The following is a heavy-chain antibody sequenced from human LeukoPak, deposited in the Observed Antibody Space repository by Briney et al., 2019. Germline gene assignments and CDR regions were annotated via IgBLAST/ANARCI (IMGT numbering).Heavy chain of an antibody. V-gene: IGHV4-34*01. J-gene: IGHJ4*02. Sequence: SETLSLTCAVYGGSFSGYYWSWIRQPPGKGLEWIGEINHSGSTNYNPSLRSRVTISVDTSKNQFSLKLSSVTAADTAVYYCAGGQHRWGAVAGTIDYWGQGTLVTVSS. CDR2: INHSGST. D-gene: IGHD6-19*01. CDR1: GGSFSGYY. CDR3: AGGQHRWGAVAGTIDY.